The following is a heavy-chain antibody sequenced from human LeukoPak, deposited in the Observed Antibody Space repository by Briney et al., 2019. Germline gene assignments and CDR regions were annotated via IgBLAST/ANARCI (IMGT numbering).Heavy chain of an antibody. D-gene: IGHD4-17*01. J-gene: IGHJ5*02. CDR1: GGSISSYY. CDR2: IYYSGST. Sequence: SETLSLTCTVSGGSISSYYWSWIRQPPGKGLEWIGYIYYSGSTNYNPSLKSRVTISVDTSKNQFSLKLSSVTAADTAVYYCASYGGNSGWFDPWGQGTLVTVSS. CDR3: ASYGGNSGWFDP. V-gene: IGHV4-59*12.